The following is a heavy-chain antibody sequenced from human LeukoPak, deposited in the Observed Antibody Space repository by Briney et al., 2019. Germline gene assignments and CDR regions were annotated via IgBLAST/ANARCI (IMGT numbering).Heavy chain of an antibody. D-gene: IGHD5-24*01. CDR2: INHSGST. Sequence: SETLSLTCAVYGGSFSGYYWSWIRQPPGKGLEWIGEINHSGSTNYNPSLKSRVTISVDTSKNQFSLKLSSVTAADTAVYYCASLIRDGYNSFDYWGRGTLVTVSS. CDR3: ASLIRDGYNSFDY. J-gene: IGHJ4*02. CDR1: GGSFSGYY. V-gene: IGHV4-34*01.